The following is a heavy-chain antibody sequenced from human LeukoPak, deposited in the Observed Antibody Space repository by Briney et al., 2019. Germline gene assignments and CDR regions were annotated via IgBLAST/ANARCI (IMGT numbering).Heavy chain of an antibody. CDR2: MYISGRD. CDR3: ARGEQLIDY. V-gene: IGHV4-4*07. J-gene: IGHJ4*02. D-gene: IGHD6-13*01. CDR1: GGSISSYY. Sequence: SETLSLTCTVSGGSISSYYWSWIPQPAGKGLEWIGRMYISGRDSYNPSLKSRVTISVDTSKNQFSLKLSSVTAADTAVYYCARGEQLIDYWGQGTLVTVSS.